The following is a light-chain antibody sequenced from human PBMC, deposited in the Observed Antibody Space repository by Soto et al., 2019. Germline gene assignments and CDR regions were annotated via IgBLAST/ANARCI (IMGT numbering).Light chain of an antibody. CDR1: SSVVGGYDY. CDR2: DVS. V-gene: IGLV2-14*01. Sequence: QSALTQPASVSGSPGQSIAISCTGTSSVVGGYDYVSWYQQHPGKAPKLMIYDVSNRPSGVSNRFSGSKSDNTASLTISGLQAEDEADYYCSSYTSSSTYVFGTGTKLTVL. J-gene: IGLJ1*01. CDR3: SSYTSSSTYV.